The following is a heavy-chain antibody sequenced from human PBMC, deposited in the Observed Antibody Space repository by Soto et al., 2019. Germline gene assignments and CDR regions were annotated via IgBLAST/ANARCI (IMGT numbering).Heavy chain of an antibody. CDR3: AREYYDSSGYLGY. Sequence: SGTLSLTCTVSGGSISSGDYYWSWIRQPPGKGLEWIGYIYYSGSTYYNPSLKSRVTISVDTSKNQFSLKLSSVTAADTAVYYCAREYYDSSGYLGYWGQGTLVTVSS. CDR2: IYYSGST. CDR1: GGSISSGDYY. D-gene: IGHD3-22*01. V-gene: IGHV4-30-4*01. J-gene: IGHJ4*02.